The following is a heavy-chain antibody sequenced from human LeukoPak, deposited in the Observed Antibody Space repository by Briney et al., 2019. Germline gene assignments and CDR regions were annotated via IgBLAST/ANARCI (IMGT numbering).Heavy chain of an antibody. Sequence: SETLSLTCTVSGGSISSSSYYWGWIRQPPGKGLEWIGSIYYSGSTYYNPSLKSRVTISVDTSKNQFSLKLSSVTAADTAVYYCASKEYYGSGSYNAIDYWGQGTLVTVSS. V-gene: IGHV4-39*01. CDR1: GGSISSSSYY. D-gene: IGHD3-10*01. CDR2: IYYSGST. J-gene: IGHJ4*02. CDR3: ASKEYYGSGSYNAIDY.